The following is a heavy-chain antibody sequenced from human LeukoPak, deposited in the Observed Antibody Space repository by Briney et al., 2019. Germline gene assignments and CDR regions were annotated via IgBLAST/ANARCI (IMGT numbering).Heavy chain of an antibody. CDR3: AKNFWGLVIIGGGYYFDY. J-gene: IGHJ4*02. Sequence: PGGSLRLSCAASGFTFGSYGMHWVRQAPGKGLEWVAFIRYDGSNKYYADSVKGRFTISRDNSKNTLYLQMNSLRAEDTAVYYCAKNFWGLVIIGGGYYFDYWGQGTLVTVSS. CDR1: GFTFGSYG. D-gene: IGHD3-9*01. CDR2: IRYDGSNK. V-gene: IGHV3-30*02.